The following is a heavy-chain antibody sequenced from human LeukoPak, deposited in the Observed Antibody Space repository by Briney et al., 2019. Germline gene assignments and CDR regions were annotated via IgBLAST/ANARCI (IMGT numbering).Heavy chain of an antibody. Sequence: GRSLRLSCAPSGFTFSSYPMHWVRQAPGKGLEWVAVISYDESNKYYADSVKGRFTISRDNSKNMLYLQMNSLRAEDTAVYYCARDLGYASETNYGMDVWGQGTTVTVFS. V-gene: IGHV3-30-3*01. CDR2: ISYDESNK. J-gene: IGHJ6*02. D-gene: IGHD3-10*01. CDR3: ARDLGYASETNYGMDV. CDR1: GFTFSSYP.